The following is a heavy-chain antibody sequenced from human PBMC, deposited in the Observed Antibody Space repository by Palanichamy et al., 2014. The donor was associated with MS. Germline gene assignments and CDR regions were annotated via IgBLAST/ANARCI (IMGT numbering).Heavy chain of an antibody. CDR3: TREYNSSPQS. V-gene: IGHV4-39*01. CDR2: IHYSGHT. CDR1: GGSISTNTYY. J-gene: IGHJ5*02. Sequence: QLQLQESGPGLVRPSETVSLTCTVSGGSISTNTYYWSWIRQPPGKGLEWIGSIHYSGHTFYKPSLQSRVTISVDTSNNQFSLKLTSVTAADTALYYCTREYNSSPQSWGQGTLVTVSS. D-gene: IGHD6-6*01.